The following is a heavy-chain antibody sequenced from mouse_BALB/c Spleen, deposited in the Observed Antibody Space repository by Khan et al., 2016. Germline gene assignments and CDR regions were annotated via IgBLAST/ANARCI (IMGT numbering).Heavy chain of an antibody. CDR1: AFNIKDYY. J-gene: IGHJ3*01. Sequence: EVQLQESGAELVRPGALVKLSCKASAFNIKDYYMHWIKQRPEQGLVWTGGIDPENDNTIYDPKFQGRASITTDTSSNTAYRLLNSLKTADTAVYCYAADGYSPGIAYWGQGTLVTVSA. CDR3: AADGYSPGIAY. CDR2: IDPENDNT. D-gene: IGHD2-3*01. V-gene: IGHV14-1*02.